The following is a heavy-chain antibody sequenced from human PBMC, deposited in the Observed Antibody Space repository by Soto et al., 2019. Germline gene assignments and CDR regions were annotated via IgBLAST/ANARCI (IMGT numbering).Heavy chain of an antibody. CDR2: IKSKTDGGTT. CDR1: GFTFSNAW. D-gene: IGHD1-26*01. Sequence: GGSLRLSCAASGFTFSNAWMSWVRQAPGKGLEWVGRIKSKTDGGTTDYAAPVKGRFTISRDDSKNTLYLQMNRLKNEETAVYYCTPYGIEVVFDYWGQGTLVTVSS. V-gene: IGHV3-15*01. CDR3: TPYGIEVVFDY. J-gene: IGHJ4*02.